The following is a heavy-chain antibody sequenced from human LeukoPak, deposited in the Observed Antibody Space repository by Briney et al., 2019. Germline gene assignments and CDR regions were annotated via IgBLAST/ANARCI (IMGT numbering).Heavy chain of an antibody. CDR1: GGSISSGGYY. Sequence: PSETLSLTCTVSGGSISSGGYYWSWIRQHPGKGLEWIGYIYYSGSTYYNPSLKSRVTISVDTSKNQFSLKLSSVTAADTAVYYCARAVLTGYIDYNWFDPWGQGTLVTVSS. J-gene: IGHJ5*02. V-gene: IGHV4-31*03. CDR2: IYYSGST. D-gene: IGHD3-9*01. CDR3: ARAVLTGYIDYNWFDP.